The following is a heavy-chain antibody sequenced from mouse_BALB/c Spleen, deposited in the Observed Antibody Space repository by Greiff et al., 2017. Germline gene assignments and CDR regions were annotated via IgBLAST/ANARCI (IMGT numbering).Heavy chain of an antibody. D-gene: IGHD2-1*01. J-gene: IGHJ2*01. CDR1: GFTFSDYG. CDR3: ARDPDGNYFDY. CDR2: ISNLAYSI. Sequence: DVHLVESGGGLVQPGGSRKLSCAASGFTFSDYGMAWVRQAPGKGPEWVAFISNLAYSIYYADTVTGRFTISRENAKNTLYLEMSSLRSEDTAMYYCARDPDGNYFDYWGQGTTLTVSS. V-gene: IGHV5-15*02.